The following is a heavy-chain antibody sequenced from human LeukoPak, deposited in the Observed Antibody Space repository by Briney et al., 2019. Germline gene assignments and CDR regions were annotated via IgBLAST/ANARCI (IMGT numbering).Heavy chain of an antibody. CDR3: ARRYCSSTSCLFDY. J-gene: IGHJ4*02. CDR2: ISGSGGNT. CDR1: GFTFSSYW. Sequence: PGGSLRLSCAASGFTFSSYWMHWVRQAPGKGLEWVSGISGSGGNTYYADSVKGRFTISRDNSRNTLYLQMNSLRVEDTAMYYCARRYCSSTSCLFDYWGQGTLVTVSS. D-gene: IGHD2-2*01. V-gene: IGHV3-23*01.